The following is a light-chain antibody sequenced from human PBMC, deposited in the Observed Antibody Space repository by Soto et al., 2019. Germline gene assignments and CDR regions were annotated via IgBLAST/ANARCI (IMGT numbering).Light chain of an antibody. J-gene: IGKJ2*01. CDR3: QQYGSSLPYT. Sequence: IVLTQSPGTLSLSPGEGATLSCRASQSIYSNYLAWYQQKPDQAPRLLIYHASSRATGIPDRFSASGSGTDFTLTSSRLDPEDFAVYYCQQYGSSLPYTFGQGTKLEIK. CDR2: HAS. CDR1: QSIYSNY. V-gene: IGKV3-20*01.